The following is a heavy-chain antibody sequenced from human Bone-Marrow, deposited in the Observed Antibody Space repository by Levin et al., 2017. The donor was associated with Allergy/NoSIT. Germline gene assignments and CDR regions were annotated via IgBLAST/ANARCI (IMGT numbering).Heavy chain of an antibody. CDR2: INQYGGT. CDR3: ARPPYSFGFDL. D-gene: IGHD1-26*01. J-gene: IGHJ3*01. V-gene: IGHV4-34*01. CDR1: GGSLSDYH. Sequence: RSQTLSLTCAVYGGSLSDYHWTWIRQPPGKGLEWIGDINQYGGTNFNPSLRSRVTMSIDASKRHVSLKIYSVIAADTAVYYCARPPYSFGFDLWGQGTMVTVSS.